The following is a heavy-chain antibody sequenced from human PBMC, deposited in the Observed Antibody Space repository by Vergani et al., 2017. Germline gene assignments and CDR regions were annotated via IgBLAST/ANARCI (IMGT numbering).Heavy chain of an antibody. CDR1: GGSFSGYY. V-gene: IGHV4-34*01. CDR2: INHSGST. J-gene: IGHJ4*02. CDR3: ARRGWLHEDY. D-gene: IGHD5-24*01. Sequence: QVQLQQWGAGLLKPSETLSLTCAVYGGSFSGYYWSWIRQPPGKGLEWIGEINHSGSTNYNPSLKSRVTISVDTSKNQFSLKLSSVTAADTAVYYCARRGWLHEDYWGQGTLVTVSS.